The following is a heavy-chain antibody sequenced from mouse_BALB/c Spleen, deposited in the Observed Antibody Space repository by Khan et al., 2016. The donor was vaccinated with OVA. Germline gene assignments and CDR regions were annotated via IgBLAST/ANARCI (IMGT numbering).Heavy chain of an antibody. CDR2: IRLKSDNYAT. J-gene: IGHJ3*01. V-gene: IGHV6-6*02. D-gene: IGHD4-1*02. CDR3: TQRGRSY. Sequence: EVKLEESGGGLVQPGGSMKLSCVASGFTFSSDWMSWVRQSPEKGLEWVAEIRLKSDNYATHYAESVKGKFTISRDDSKSRLYLQMTSLRAEDTGMYYCTQRGRSYWGQGTLVTVSA. CDR1: GFTFSSDW.